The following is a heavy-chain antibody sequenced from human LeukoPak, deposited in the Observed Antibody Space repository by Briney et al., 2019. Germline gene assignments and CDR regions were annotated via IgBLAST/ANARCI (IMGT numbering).Heavy chain of an antibody. V-gene: IGHV4-59*08. CDR1: GGSISSYY. CDR2: IYYSGST. CDR3: ARWRYYDSSGYSVYFDY. Sequence: PSETLSLTCTVSGGSISSYYWSWIRQPPGKGLEWIGYIYYSGSTNYNPSLKSRVTISVDTSKNQFSLKLSSVTAADTAVYYCARWRYYDSSGYSVYFDYWGQGTLVTVSS. D-gene: IGHD3-22*01. J-gene: IGHJ4*02.